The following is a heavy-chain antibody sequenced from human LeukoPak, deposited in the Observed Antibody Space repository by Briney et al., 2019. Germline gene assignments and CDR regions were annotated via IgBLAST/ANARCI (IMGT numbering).Heavy chain of an antibody. J-gene: IGHJ4*02. V-gene: IGHV3-7*04. CDR3: ARGDNWAFDY. CDR2: TKEDGSEK. D-gene: IGHD1-20*01. Sequence: GGSPRLSCAASGFSFSNYWMSWVRQAPGKGLEWVANTKEDGSEKYYVDSVKGRFTISRDNAKNSLYLQINSLRAEDTAVYYCARGDNWAFDYWGQGTLVTVSS. CDR1: GFSFSNYW.